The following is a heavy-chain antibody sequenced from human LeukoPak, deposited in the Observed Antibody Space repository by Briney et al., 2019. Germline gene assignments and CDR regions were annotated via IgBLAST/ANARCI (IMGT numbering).Heavy chain of an antibody. J-gene: IGHJ4*02. D-gene: IGHD4-17*01. CDR3: ARDDDYGAPFDY. CDR1: GFTFSSYG. V-gene: IGHV3-33*01. Sequence: GGSLRLSCAASGFTFSSYGMHWVRQAPGKGLEWVAVIWYDGGNKYYADSVKGRFTISRDNSKNTLYLQMNSLRAEDTAVYYCARDDDYGAPFDYWGQGTLVTVSS. CDR2: IWYDGGNK.